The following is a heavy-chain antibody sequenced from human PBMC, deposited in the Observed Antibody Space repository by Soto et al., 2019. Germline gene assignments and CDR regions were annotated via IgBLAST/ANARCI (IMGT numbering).Heavy chain of an antibody. CDR2: IIPIFGTA. J-gene: IGHJ5*02. D-gene: IGHD3-3*01. CDR3: ARAALRFLEWSPYNWFDP. Sequence: SYAISWVRQAPGQGLEWMGGIIPIFGTANYAQKFQGRVTITADESTSTAYMELSSLRSEDTAVYYCARAALRFLEWSPYNWFDPWGQGTLVTVSS. V-gene: IGHV1-69*01. CDR1: SYA.